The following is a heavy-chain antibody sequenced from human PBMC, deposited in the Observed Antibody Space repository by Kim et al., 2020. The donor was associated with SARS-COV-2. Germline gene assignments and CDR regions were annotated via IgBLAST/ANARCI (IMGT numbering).Heavy chain of an antibody. D-gene: IGHD1-26*01. J-gene: IGHJ4*02. Sequence: GGSLRLSCAASGFTFSNFWIHWVRQGPGTGLVYVSGISGDGNNNWYADSVKGRFTISRDNAKNTVYLQMNSLRAEDTASYFCARDRRSTSADYYFDYWGQGILVTVSS. V-gene: IGHV3-74*01. CDR1: GFTFSNFW. CDR3: ARDRRSTSADYYFDY. CDR2: ISGDGNNN.